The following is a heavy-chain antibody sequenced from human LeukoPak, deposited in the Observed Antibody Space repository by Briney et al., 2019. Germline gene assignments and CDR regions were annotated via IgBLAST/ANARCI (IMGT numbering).Heavy chain of an antibody. D-gene: IGHD1-26*01. Sequence: ASVKVSCKASGYTFTSYAMNWVRQAPGQGLEWMGWINTNTGNPTYAQGFTGRFVFSLGTSVSTAYLQISSLKAEDTAVYYCARGVSTAKWEGTYYFDYWGQGTLVTVSS. CDR1: GYTFTSYA. CDR2: INTNTGNP. J-gene: IGHJ4*02. CDR3: ARGVSTAKWEGTYYFDY. V-gene: IGHV7-4-1*02.